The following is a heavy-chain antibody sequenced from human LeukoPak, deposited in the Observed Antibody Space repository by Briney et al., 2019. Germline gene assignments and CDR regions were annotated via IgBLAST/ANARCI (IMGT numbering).Heavy chain of an antibody. D-gene: IGHD6-6*01. V-gene: IGHV4-59*01. J-gene: IGHJ4*02. CDR2: IYYSGST. CDR3: ARYSSSSDHFDY. CDR1: GVSISSYY. Sequence: SETLSLTCTVSGVSISSYYWSWIRQPPGKGLEWIGYIYYSGSTNYNPSLKSRVTISVDTSKNQFSLKLSSVTAADTAVYYCARYSSSSDHFDYWGQGTLVTVSS.